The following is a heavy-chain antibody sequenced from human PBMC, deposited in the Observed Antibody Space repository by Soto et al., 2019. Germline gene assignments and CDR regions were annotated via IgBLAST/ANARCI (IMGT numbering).Heavy chain of an antibody. J-gene: IGHJ6*03. V-gene: IGHV1-69*13. CDR3: ARDVVAATSGARKGYYYYYYMDV. D-gene: IGHD2-15*01. Sequence: SVKVSCKASGGTFSSYAISWVRRAPGQGLEWMGGIIPIFGTANYAQKFQGRVTMTGDESTSTAYMELSSLRSEDTAVYYCARDVVAATSGARKGYYYYYYMDVWGKGTTVTVSS. CDR1: GGTFSSYA. CDR2: IIPIFGTA.